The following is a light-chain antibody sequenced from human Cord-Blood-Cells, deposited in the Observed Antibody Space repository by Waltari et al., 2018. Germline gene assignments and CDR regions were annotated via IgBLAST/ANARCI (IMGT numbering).Light chain of an antibody. J-gene: IGKJ1*01. CDR3: QQYYSTPQT. CDR2: WAS. Sequence: DIVMTQSPHSLAVSLGERANLNCKSSQSVLYSSNNKNYLAWYQQKPGQPPKLLMYWASTRESGVPDRFSGRGSGTDFTLTISSLQAEDVAVYYCQQYYSTPQTFGQGTKVEIK. CDR1: QSVLYSSNNKNY. V-gene: IGKV4-1*01.